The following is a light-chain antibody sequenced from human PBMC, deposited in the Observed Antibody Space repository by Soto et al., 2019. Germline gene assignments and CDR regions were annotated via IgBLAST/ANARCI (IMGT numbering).Light chain of an antibody. J-gene: IGKJ1*01. CDR3: QQYYGTPRT. CDR2: GAS. CDR1: QSVRSN. Sequence: IVLTQSPGTLSLSPWERVTLSCRASQSVRSNLAWYQQKPGQAPRLLIYGASTRATGIPARFSGSGSGTEFTLTISSLQSEDFAVYYCQQYYGTPRTFGQGTKVDIK. V-gene: IGKV3-15*01.